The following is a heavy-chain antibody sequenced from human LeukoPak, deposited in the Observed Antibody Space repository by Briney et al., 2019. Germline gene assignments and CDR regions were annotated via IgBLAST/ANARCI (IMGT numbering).Heavy chain of an antibody. V-gene: IGHV3-21*01. CDR1: GFTFSSYS. Sequence: GGSLRLSCVASGFTFSSYSMNWVRQAPGKGLEWVSDISSTSSSIYYAESVRGRFTISRDNAKNSLYRQMNSLRAEDTAEYYCARDGDGYNADYWGQGTLVTVSS. CDR3: ARDGDGYNADY. D-gene: IGHD5-24*01. J-gene: IGHJ4*02. CDR2: ISSTSSSI.